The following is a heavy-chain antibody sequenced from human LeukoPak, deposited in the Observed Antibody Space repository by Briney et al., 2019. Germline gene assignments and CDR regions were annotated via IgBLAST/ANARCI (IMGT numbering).Heavy chain of an antibody. J-gene: IGHJ4*02. CDR3: ARQPVVNRGAVASNFDS. D-gene: IGHD6-19*01. CDR1: GGLITTTTCY. Sequence: PSETLSLTCTVSGGLITTTTCYWGWIRQSPGKGLEWIASIYYRGDTYYNASLESRVSISIDTSKNQFSLKLNSMIAADTAVYFCARQPVVNRGAVASNFDSWGQGTLVTVSA. V-gene: IGHV4-39*01. CDR2: IYYRGDT.